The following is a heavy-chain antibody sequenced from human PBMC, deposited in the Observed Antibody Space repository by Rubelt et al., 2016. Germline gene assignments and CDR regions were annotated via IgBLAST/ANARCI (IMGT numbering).Heavy chain of an antibody. CDR1: GFIFSDYY. J-gene: IGHJ4*02. D-gene: IGHD2-2*01. V-gene: IGHV3-11*06. Sequence: QVQLVESGGGVVQPGGSLRLSCVASGFIFSDYYMTWFRQAPGKGLECVAYIGTSDTKYTDSVRGRFTISRDNAKNTFYLQMKSRRAEDTAVYYCVTEEISSSRSGSTAFDYWGQGTLVTVSS. CDR2: IGTSDT. CDR3: VTEEISSSRSGSTAFDY.